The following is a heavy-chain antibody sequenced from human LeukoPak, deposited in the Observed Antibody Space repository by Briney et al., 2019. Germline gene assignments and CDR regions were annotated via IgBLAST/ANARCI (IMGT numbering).Heavy chain of an antibody. V-gene: IGHV4-4*02. CDR2: IYHSGST. D-gene: IGHD5-18*01. J-gene: IGHJ2*01. CDR3: ASQPRSSGYSYGSIWYFDL. CDR1: GGSISSSNW. Sequence: PSGTLSLTCAVSGGSISSSNWWSWVRQPPGKGLEWIGEIYHSGSTHYNPSLKSRVTISVDKSKNHFSLNLSSVTAADTAVYYCASQPRSSGYSYGSIWYFDLWGRGTMVTVSS.